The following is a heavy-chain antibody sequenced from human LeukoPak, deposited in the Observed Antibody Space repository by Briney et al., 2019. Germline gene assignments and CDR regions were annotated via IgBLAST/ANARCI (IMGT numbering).Heavy chain of an antibody. J-gene: IGHJ4*02. CDR3: ARDTTVTTEPSFDY. V-gene: IGHV4-61*02. CDR2: IYTSGST. Sequence: SETLSLTCTVSGGSISSGSYYWSWIRQPAGKGPEWIGRIYTSGSTNYNPSLKSRVTMSVDTSKNQFSLKLSSVTAADTAVYYCARDTTVTTEPSFDYWGQGTLVTVSS. D-gene: IGHD4-17*01. CDR1: GGSISSGSYY.